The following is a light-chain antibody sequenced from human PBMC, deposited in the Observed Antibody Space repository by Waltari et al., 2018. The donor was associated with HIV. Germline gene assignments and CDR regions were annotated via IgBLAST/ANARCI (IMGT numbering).Light chain of an antibody. Sequence: EIALTQSPGALSLSAGERATLXCRANQTAPNKNLAWFKQRPGQTHRLLIYGASXRAAGIPDRFXGSXSRSDFTLTINSLEPGXFAVYYCHHYGGAVWTFGQGARVEFK. J-gene: IGKJ1*01. CDR2: GAS. CDR3: HHYGGAVWT. CDR1: QTAPNKN. V-gene: IGKV3-20*01.